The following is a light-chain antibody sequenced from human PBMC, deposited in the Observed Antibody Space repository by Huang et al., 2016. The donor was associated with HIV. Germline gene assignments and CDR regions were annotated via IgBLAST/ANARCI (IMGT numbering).Light chain of an antibody. CDR3: QQYGGSPLT. J-gene: IGKJ5*01. CDR2: GAS. V-gene: IGKV3-20*01. Sequence: EIVLTQSPGTLSLSPGERATLSCRASESVNSNFLAWYQQKLGQAPRLLIYGASSRASGIPDRFSGSGSGTDFTLTVSRLEPEDFAVYYCQQYGGSPLTFGQGTRLEIK. CDR1: ESVNSNF.